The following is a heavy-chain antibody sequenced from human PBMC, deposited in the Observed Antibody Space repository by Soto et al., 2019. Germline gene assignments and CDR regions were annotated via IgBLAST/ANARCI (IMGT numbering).Heavy chain of an antibody. V-gene: IGHV5-51*01. CDR1: GYSFTSYW. D-gene: IGHD3-22*01. CDR3: ARFVKYYYDSGVYGVVFDL. Sequence: PGESLKISCKGSGYSFTSYWIGWVRQMPGKGLEWMGIIYPGDSDTRYSPSFQGQVTISADKSISTAYLQWSSLKASDTAMYYCARFVKYYYDSGVYGVVFDLGGKGKMVT. CDR2: IYPGDSDT. J-gene: IGHJ3*01.